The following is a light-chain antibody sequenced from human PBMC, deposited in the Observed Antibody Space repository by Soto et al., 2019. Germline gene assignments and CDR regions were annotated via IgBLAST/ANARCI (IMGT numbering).Light chain of an antibody. Sequence: QSALTQPASVSGSPGQSLTISCTGTRTDVGSYDLVSWYQQLPGKVPKLVIYEVTKRPSGVSNRFSGSKSGNTASLTISGLQAEDEADYYCCSYAGTSSFVLFGGGTKLTVL. CDR1: RTDVGSYDL. CDR3: CSYAGTSSFVL. V-gene: IGLV2-23*02. J-gene: IGLJ2*01. CDR2: EVT.